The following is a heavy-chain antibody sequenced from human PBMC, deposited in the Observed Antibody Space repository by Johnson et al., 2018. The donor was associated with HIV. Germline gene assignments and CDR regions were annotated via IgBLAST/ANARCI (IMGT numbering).Heavy chain of an antibody. V-gene: IGHV3-30*04. Sequence: QVQLVESGGGVVQPGRSLRLSCAASGFTFSSYAMHWVRQAPGKGLEWVAVISYDGSEKYYADSVKGRFTISRDSSKNPLYLQVNSLRAEDTAVYYCARGSRYTHDNDDVYLLQAFDIWGQGTMVTVSS. J-gene: IGHJ3*02. CDR3: ARGSRYTHDNDDVYLLQAFDI. D-gene: IGHD3-16*01. CDR1: GFTFSSYA. CDR2: ISYDGSEK.